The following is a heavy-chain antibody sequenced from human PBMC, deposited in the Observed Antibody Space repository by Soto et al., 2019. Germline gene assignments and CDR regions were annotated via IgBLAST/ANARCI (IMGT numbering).Heavy chain of an antibody. J-gene: IGHJ4*02. CDR3: ARNVGHSSSWMMDH. Sequence: SVKVSCKASGGSFSSNAISWVRQTPGQGLEWMGGIIPIFGTANYAQNFQGRVTITADKSTGTAYMELSSLRSEDTAMYYCARNVGHSSSWMMDHWGQGTLVTVSS. CDR1: GGSFSSNA. V-gene: IGHV1-69*06. CDR2: IIPIFGTA. D-gene: IGHD6-13*01.